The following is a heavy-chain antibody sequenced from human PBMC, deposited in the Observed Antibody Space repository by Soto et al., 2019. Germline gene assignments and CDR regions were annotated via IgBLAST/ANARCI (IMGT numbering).Heavy chain of an antibody. V-gene: IGHV1-3*01. D-gene: IGHD3-9*01. CDR2: INAGNGNT. J-gene: IGHJ5*02. Sequence: ASVKVSCKASGYTFTSYAMHWVRQAPGQRLEWMGWINAGNGNTKYSQKFQGRVTITRDTSASTAYMELSSLRSEDTAVYYCARVQAKGRYFDWLYWFDPWGQGTLVTVSS. CDR3: ARVQAKGRYFDWLYWFDP. CDR1: GYTFTSYA.